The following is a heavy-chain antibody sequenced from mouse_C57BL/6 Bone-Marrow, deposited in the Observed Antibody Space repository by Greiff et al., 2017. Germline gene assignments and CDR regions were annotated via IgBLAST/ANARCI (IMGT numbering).Heavy chain of an antibody. CDR3: AKTGYYSYAMDY. Sequence: QVQLQQSGAELVRPGTSVKVSCKASGYAFTNYLIEWVKQRPGQGLEWIGVINPGSGGTNYNEKFKGKATLTADKSSSTAYMQLSSLTSEDSAVYCCAKTGYYSYAMDYWGQGTSVTVSS. D-gene: IGHD2-3*01. V-gene: IGHV1-54*01. J-gene: IGHJ4*01. CDR2: INPGSGGT. CDR1: GYAFTNYL.